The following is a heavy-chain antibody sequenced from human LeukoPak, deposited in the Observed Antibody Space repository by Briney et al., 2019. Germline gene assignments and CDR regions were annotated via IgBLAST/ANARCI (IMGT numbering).Heavy chain of an antibody. CDR1: GYTFIDYY. CDR3: ARDTGGCDY. Sequence: GASVKVSCKASGYTFIDYYIHWVRQAPGQGLEWMGWINPNSGGTNYAQKFRGRVTMTRDTSISTAYMELFRLRSDDTAVYYCARDTGGCDYWGQGTLVTVSS. D-gene: IGHD2-8*02. CDR2: INPNSGGT. V-gene: IGHV1-2*02. J-gene: IGHJ4*02.